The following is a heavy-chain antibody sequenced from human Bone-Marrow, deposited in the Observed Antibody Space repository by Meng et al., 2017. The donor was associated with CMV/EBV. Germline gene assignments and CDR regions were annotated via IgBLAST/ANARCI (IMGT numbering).Heavy chain of an antibody. CDR1: GFTFSDHY. Sequence: GESLKISCAASGFTFSDHYMSWIRQAPGKGLELVSYISGSGTDIKYTDSVKGRFTISRDNAEKSLFLQMNSLRAEDTALYYCARNTRIPTYWGQGNLVTVSS. CDR3: ARNTRIPTY. D-gene: IGHD2-15*01. V-gene: IGHV3-11*04. CDR2: ISGSGTDI. J-gene: IGHJ4*02.